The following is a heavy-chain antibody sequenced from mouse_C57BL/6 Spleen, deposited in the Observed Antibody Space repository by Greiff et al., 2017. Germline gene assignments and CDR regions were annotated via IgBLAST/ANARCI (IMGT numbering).Heavy chain of an antibody. V-gene: IGHV14-2*01. CDR3: ARGGAYYSNYDYARDD. CDR2: IDPEDGET. Sequence: VQLQQSGAELVKPGASVKLSCTASGFNIKDYYMHWVKQRTEQGLEWIGRIDPEDGETKSAPKFQGKATITAATSSNTAYLQLSSLTSEDTAVYYWARGGAYYSNYDYARDDWGQGTSVTVSS. CDR1: GFNIKDYY. J-gene: IGHJ4*01. D-gene: IGHD2-5*01.